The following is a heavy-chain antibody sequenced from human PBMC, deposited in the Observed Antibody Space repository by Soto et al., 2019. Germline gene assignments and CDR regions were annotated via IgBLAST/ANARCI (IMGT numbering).Heavy chain of an antibody. D-gene: IGHD2-2*01. J-gene: IGHJ4*02. CDR1: GGTFGSYA. V-gene: IGHV1-69*05. Sequence: GASVKVSCKPSGGTFGSYAISWVRQAPGQGLEWMGGIIPIFGTANYAQKFQGRVTMTRDTSTSTVYMELSSLRSADTAVYYFARVPDYWGQGILVTVSS. CDR2: IIPIFGTA. CDR3: ARVPDY.